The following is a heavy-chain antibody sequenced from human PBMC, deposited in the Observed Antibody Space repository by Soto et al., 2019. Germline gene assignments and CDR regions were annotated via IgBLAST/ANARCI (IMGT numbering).Heavy chain of an antibody. CDR2: IIPIFGTT. V-gene: IGHV1-69*01. CDR3: AIQYNYSPPYYPIGY. J-gene: IGHJ4*02. Sequence: QVQLVQSGAEVKKPGSSVKVSCKASGGTFSSYAFSWVRQAPGQGLEWMGGIIPIFGTTNYAQKFQGRVTNSADESGRPAYMELSRLRSGDTGGYFWAIQYNYSPPYYPIGYWGQGTLVTVSS. D-gene: IGHD3-16*01. CDR1: GGTFSSYA.